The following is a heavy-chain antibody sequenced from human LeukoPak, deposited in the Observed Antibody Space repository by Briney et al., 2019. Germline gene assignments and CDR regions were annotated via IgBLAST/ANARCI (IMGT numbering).Heavy chain of an antibody. CDR1: GYTFTGYY. CDR3: AREVVVAARSLYGMDV. Sequence: ASVNVSCKASGYTFTGYYMHWVRQAPGQGLEWMGWINPNSGGTNYAQKFQGRVTMTRDTSISTAYMELSRLRSDDTAVYYCAREVVVAARSLYGMDVWGQGTTVTVSS. CDR2: INPNSGGT. J-gene: IGHJ6*02. D-gene: IGHD2-15*01. V-gene: IGHV1-2*02.